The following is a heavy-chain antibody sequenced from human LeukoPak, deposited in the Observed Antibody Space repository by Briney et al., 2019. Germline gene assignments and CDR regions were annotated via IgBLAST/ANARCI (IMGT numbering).Heavy chain of an antibody. CDR1: GYTLTSYG. CDR3: ARHRLPRVYYDSSGYYHNGFDI. Sequence: GASVKVSCKASGYTLTSYGISWVRQAPGQGLEWMGWISAYNGNTNYAQKLQGRVTMTTDTSTSTLYMELRSLRSDDTAVYYCARHRLPRVYYDSSGYYHNGFDIWGQGTMVTVSS. D-gene: IGHD3-22*01. J-gene: IGHJ3*02. V-gene: IGHV1-18*01. CDR2: ISAYNGNT.